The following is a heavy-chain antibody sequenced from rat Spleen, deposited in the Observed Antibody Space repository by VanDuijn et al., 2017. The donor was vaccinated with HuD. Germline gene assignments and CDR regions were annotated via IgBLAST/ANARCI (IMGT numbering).Heavy chain of an antibody. CDR3: TSRFYGYNYDFDY. D-gene: IGHD1-9*01. J-gene: IGHJ2*01. V-gene: IGHV5-29*01. CDR2: FSYDGFTT. Sequence: EVQLVESDGGLVQPGRSLKLSCAASGFTFNNYGMAWVRQAPTKGLEWVATFSYDGFTTYYRDSVRGRFTISRDNAKSTLYLQMNSLRSEDTATYYCTSRFYGYNYDFDYWGQGVMVTVSS. CDR1: GFTFNNYG.